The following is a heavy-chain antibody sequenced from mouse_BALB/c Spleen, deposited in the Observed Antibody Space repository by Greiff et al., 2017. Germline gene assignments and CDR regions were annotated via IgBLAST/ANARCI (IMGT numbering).Heavy chain of an antibody. CDR2: IWTGGGT. CDR1: GFSLTSYD. D-gene: IGHD4-1*01. V-gene: IGHV2-9-2*01. J-gene: IGHJ3*01. CDR3: VRDQGTGPWFAY. Sequence: QVQLQQSGPGLVAPSQSLSITCTVSGFSLTSYDISWIRQPPGKGLEWLGVIWTGGGTNYNSAFMSRLSISKDNSKSQVFLKMNSLQTDDTAIYYCVRDQGTGPWFAYWGQGTLVTVSA.